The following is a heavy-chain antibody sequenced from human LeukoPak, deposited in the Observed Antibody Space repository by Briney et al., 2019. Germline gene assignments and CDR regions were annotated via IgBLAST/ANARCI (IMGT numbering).Heavy chain of an antibody. V-gene: IGHV4-4*09. CDR3: ARPYSSGWSGAFDI. CDR1: GGSISSYY. Sequence: PSETLFLTCTVSGGSISSYYWSWIRQPPGKGLEWIGSIYTSGNTNYNPSLTSRVAISVDTSKNQFSLKLNSVTAADTAVYYCARPYSSGWSGAFDIWGQGTMVTVSS. J-gene: IGHJ3*02. D-gene: IGHD6-19*01. CDR2: IYTSGNT.